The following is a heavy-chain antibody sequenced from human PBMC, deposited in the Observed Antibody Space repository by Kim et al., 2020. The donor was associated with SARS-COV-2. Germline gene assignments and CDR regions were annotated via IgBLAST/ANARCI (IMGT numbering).Heavy chain of an antibody. Sequence: GESLKISCKGSGYSFTSYWIGWVRQMPGKGLEWMGIIYPRDSDTRYSPSFQGQVTFSADKSISTAYLQWSSLKASDTAMYYCARQYVSSTWGLDYWGQGTLVTVSS. D-gene: IGHD6-13*01. CDR1: GYSFTSYW. V-gene: IGHV5-51*01. J-gene: IGHJ4*02. CDR3: ARQYVSSTWGLDY. CDR2: IYPRDSDT.